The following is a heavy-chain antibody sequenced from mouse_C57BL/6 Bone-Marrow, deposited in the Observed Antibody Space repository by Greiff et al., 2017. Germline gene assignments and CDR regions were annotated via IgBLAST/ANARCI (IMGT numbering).Heavy chain of an antibody. CDR1: GYTFTSYW. CDR3: ERNPGSSYFDY. J-gene: IGHJ2*01. D-gene: IGHD1-1*01. V-gene: IGHV1-59*01. CDR2: IDPSDSYT. Sequence: QVQLQQPGAELVRPGTSVKFSCEASGYTFTSYWMHWVNQTPGQGLEWVGVIDPSDSYTNYNQTFKGKATLTVDRSASTTYMQLNSLTSKDAAVCYYERNPGSSYFDYWGQGTTLTVSS.